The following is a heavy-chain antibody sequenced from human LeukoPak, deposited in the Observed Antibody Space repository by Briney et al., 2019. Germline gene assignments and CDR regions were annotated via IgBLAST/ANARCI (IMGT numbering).Heavy chain of an antibody. CDR3: AKSLDYGGNRARLDF. Sequence: GGSLRLSCAASGFTFSSYSMNWVRQAPGKGLEWVSSISSSSSYIYYARSVKGRFTVSRDNSKNTLYLQMNSLRVDDTAVYYCAKSLDYGGNRARLDFWGQGTLVTVSS. CDR1: GFTFSSYS. D-gene: IGHD4-23*01. CDR2: ISSSSSYI. J-gene: IGHJ4*02. V-gene: IGHV3-21*04.